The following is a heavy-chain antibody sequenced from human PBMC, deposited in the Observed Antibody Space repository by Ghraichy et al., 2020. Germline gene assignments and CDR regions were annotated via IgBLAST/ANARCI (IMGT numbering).Heavy chain of an antibody. D-gene: IGHD2-21*01. Sequence: GGSLRLSCAASGFTFSSYSMNWVRQAPGKGLEWVSYISSSSSTIYYADSVKGRFTISRDNAKNSLYLQMNSLRDEDTAVYYCARDYAYCGGDCYSNLPSPPFDYWGQGTLVTVSS. CDR3: ARDYAYCGGDCYSNLPSPPFDY. V-gene: IGHV3-48*02. CDR1: GFTFSSYS. CDR2: ISSSSSTI. J-gene: IGHJ4*02.